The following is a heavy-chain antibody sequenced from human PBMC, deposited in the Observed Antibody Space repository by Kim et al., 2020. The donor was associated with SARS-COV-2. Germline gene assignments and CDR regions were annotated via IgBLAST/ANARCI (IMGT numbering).Heavy chain of an antibody. CDR1: GFTFSSYA. CDR3: ARDSYMVGATRVY. V-gene: IGHV3-30*04. D-gene: IGHD1-26*01. Sequence: GGSLRLSCAASGFTFSSYAMHWVRQAPGKGLEWVAVISYDGSNKYYADSVKGRFTISRDNSKNTLYLQMNSLRAEDTAVYYCARDSYMVGATRVYWGQGTLVTVSS. CDR2: ISYDGSNK. J-gene: IGHJ4*02.